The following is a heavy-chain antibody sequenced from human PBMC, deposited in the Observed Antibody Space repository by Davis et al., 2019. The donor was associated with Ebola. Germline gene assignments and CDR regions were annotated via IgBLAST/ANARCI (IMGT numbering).Heavy chain of an antibody. V-gene: IGHV3-48*04. Sequence: GESLKISCAASGFTFSNYKMNWVRQAPGKGLEWVSYIGPSSVNIFYADSVKGRFTISRDDAKNSLFLQMNSLSTEDTAVYYCAKETGSSGSSFQSYFDFWGQGTLVTVST. CDR3: AKETGSSGSSFQSYFDF. D-gene: IGHD1-26*01. CDR1: GFTFSNYK. J-gene: IGHJ4*02. CDR2: IGPSSVNI.